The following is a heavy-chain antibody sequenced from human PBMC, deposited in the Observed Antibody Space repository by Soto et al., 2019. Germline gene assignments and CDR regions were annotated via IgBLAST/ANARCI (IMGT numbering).Heavy chain of an antibody. J-gene: IGHJ4*02. V-gene: IGHV1-69*13. CDR1: GGAFSSYA. D-gene: IGHD5-18*01. CDR3: ARGQVAAAMVVYFDS. Sequence: ASVKVSCKTSGGAFSSYAIIWVRQAPGQGLDWMGGIIPIFETANYVQDFQDRVTITADESTSTAYMELSSLRYEDTAMYYCARGQVAAAMVVYFDSWGQGTLVTVSS. CDR2: IIPIFETA.